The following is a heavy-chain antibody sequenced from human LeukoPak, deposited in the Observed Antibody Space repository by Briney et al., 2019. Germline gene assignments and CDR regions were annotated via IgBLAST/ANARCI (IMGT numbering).Heavy chain of an antibody. Sequence: SETLSLTCTVSGGSISSGGYYWSWIRQHPGKGLEWIGEINHSGSTNYNPSLKSRVTISVDTSKNQFSLKLSSVTAADTAVYYCARSNGVRLRRKVTGLSSGWYGYWGQGTLVTVSS. CDR2: INHSGST. D-gene: IGHD6-19*01. CDR3: ARSNGVRLRRKVTGLSSGWYGY. J-gene: IGHJ4*02. CDR1: GGSISSGGYY. V-gene: IGHV4-39*07.